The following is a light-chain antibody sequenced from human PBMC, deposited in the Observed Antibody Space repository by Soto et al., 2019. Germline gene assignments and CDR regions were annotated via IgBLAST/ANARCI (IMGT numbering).Light chain of an antibody. Sequence: DIQVTQSPSSLSASVGARVTITCRASQSIGTYLDWYHQKPGKAPQLLIYVASTLQSGVPSRFSASGSGTHFTLTINSLQPEDFGTYSCQQSYSTPTFGQGTKVDIK. CDR3: QQSYSTPT. J-gene: IGKJ1*01. CDR1: QSIGTY. V-gene: IGKV1-39*01. CDR2: VAS.